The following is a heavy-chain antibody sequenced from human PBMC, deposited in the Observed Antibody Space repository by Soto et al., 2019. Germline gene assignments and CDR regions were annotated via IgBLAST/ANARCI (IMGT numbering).Heavy chain of an antibody. CDR3: ARESSVDTAMVPSYYYGMDV. D-gene: IGHD5-18*01. CDR1: GFTFSSYD. Sequence: PGGSLRLSCAASGFTFSSYDMHWVRQATGKGLEWVSAIGTAGDTYYPGSVKGRFTISRENAKNSLYLQMNSLRAEDAAVYYCARESSVDTAMVPSYYYGMDVWGQGTTVTVSS. J-gene: IGHJ6*02. V-gene: IGHV3-13*01. CDR2: IGTAGDT.